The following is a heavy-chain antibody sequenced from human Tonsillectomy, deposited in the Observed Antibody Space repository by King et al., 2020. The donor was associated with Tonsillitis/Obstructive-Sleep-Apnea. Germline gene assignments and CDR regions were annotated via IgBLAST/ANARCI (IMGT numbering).Heavy chain of an antibody. D-gene: IGHD6-13*01. Sequence: LQLQESGPGLVKPSETLSLTCTVSGGSVSSSSHYWGWIRQPPGKGLEWIGSSPYTWNTYYNPSLKSRVPISVETSKNLFSLNLNSVTAADTAVYYCARGRSWYYNWFDPWGQGTLVTVSS. CDR1: GGSVSSSSHY. J-gene: IGHJ5*02. V-gene: IGHV4-39*01. CDR2: SPYTWNT. CDR3: ARGRSWYYNWFDP.